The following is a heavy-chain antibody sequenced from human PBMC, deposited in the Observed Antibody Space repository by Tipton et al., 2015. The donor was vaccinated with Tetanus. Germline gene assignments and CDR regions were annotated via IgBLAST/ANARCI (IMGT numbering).Heavy chain of an antibody. CDR3: ARHQSGYFTPFDY. Sequence: TLSLTCNVSGGSIRSSSYYWAWIRQTPEKGLEWIVSMYYSGSTYYSPSLNSRVSISMDTSKNQFSLNLNSMAAADTGVYYCARHQSGYFTPFDYWGQGNLVTVSS. J-gene: IGHJ4*02. D-gene: IGHD3-3*01. CDR2: MYYSGST. V-gene: IGHV4-39*01. CDR1: GGSIRSSSYY.